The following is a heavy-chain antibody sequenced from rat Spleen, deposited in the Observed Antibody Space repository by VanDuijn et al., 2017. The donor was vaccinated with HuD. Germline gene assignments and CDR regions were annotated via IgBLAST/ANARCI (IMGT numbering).Heavy chain of an antibody. Sequence: EVQLVESGGGLVTPGRSLKLSCVASGFIVSSYAMAWVRQAPKKGLEWVATIIYDGTRTHYRDSVKGRFTISRDNAKSSLYLQMDSLRSEDTATYYCTTGDYGYTRLFAYWGQGTLVTVSS. CDR1: GFIVSSYA. V-gene: IGHV5S10*01. CDR2: IIYDGTRT. CDR3: TTGDYGYTRLFAY. J-gene: IGHJ3*01. D-gene: IGHD1-9*01.